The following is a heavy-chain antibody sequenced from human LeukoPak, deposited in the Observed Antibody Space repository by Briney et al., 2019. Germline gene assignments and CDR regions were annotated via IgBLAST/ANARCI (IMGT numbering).Heavy chain of an antibody. J-gene: IGHJ4*02. V-gene: IGHV3-53*05. CDR1: GFTVSRNY. CDR3: AKDIGSYYDY. CDR2: IYSGGST. D-gene: IGHD3-10*01. Sequence: PGGSLRLSCAASGFTVSRNYMSWVRQAPGKGLEWVSEIYSGGSTYYAASVKGRFSISRDNSKNTLYLEMNSLRAEDTAVYYCAKDIGSYYDYWGQGILVIVSS.